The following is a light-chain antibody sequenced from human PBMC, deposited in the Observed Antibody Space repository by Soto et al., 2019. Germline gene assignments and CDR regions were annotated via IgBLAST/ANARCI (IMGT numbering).Light chain of an antibody. J-gene: IGLJ2*01. CDR3: CSYAGSSTFVV. CDR1: RSDVGSYNL. V-gene: IGLV2-23*03. CDR2: EGS. Sequence: QSVLTQPASVSGSPGQSITISCTGTRSDVGSYNLVSWYQQHPGKAPKVMIYEGSKRPSGVSNRFSGSKSGNTASLTISGLQAEDEADYYCCSYAGSSTFVVFGGGTQLTVL.